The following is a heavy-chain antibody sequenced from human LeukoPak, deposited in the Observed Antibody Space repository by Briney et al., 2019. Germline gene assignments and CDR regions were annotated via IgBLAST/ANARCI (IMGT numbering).Heavy chain of an antibody. CDR3: ARDGAGSSGWWGLYYFDY. V-gene: IGHV1-18*01. CDR2: ISAYNGNT. D-gene: IGHD6-19*01. CDR1: GYTFTSYG. Sequence: ASVKVSCKASGYTFTSYGISWVRQAPGQGLEWMGWISAYNGNTNYAQKLQGRVTMTTDTSTSTAYMELRSLRSDDTAVYYCARDGAGSSGWWGLYYFDYWGQGTLVAVSS. J-gene: IGHJ4*02.